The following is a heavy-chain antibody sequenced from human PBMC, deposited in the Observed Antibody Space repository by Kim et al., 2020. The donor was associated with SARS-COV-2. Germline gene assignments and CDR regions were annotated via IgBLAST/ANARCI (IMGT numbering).Heavy chain of an antibody. CDR3: ARAESYFYGMDV. V-gene: IGHV3-30-3*01. CDR2: ISYDGNNK. Sequence: GGSLRLSCAASGFTFSSYAMHWVRQAPGKGLEWVAVISYDGNNKYYADSVKGRFTISRDNSKNTLFLQMNSLRAEDTAVYYCARAESYFYGMDVWDLGT. J-gene: IGHJ6*02. CDR1: GFTFSSYA.